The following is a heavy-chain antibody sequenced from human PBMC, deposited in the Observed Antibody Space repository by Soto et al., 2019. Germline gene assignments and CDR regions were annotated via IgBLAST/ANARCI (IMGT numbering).Heavy chain of an antibody. Sequence: PSETLSLTCAVYGGSFSGYYWSWIRQPPGKGLEWIGEINHSGSTNYNPSLKSRVTISVDTSKNQFSLKLSSVTAADTAVYYCASKVPAATEVNWFDPWGQGTLVTVSS. CDR3: ASKVPAATEVNWFDP. CDR1: GGSFSGYY. V-gene: IGHV4-34*01. CDR2: INHSGST. J-gene: IGHJ5*02. D-gene: IGHD2-2*01.